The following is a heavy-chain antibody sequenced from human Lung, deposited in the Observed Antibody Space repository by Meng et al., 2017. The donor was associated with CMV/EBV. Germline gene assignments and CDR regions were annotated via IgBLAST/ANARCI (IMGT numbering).Heavy chain of an antibody. J-gene: IGHJ4*02. V-gene: IGHV3-15*01. CDR2: IKGKTDGETT. CDR3: STRRKFRGVDHFDY. Sequence: GESLKISCAASGLTFSDAWMTWVRQAPGKGLEWVGRIKGKTDGETTDYAAPVKGRFTISRDDSKDMVYLQMNSLKTEDTAVYYCSTRRKFRGVDHFDYWGKGTLVTVSS. CDR1: GLTFSDAW. D-gene: IGHD3-10*01.